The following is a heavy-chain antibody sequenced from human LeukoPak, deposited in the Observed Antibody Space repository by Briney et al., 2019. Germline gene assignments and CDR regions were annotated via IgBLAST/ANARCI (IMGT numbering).Heavy chain of an antibody. CDR3: ARTYYYDSSGHDAFDI. Sequence: SETLSLTCTVSGGSVTPSYWSWIRQPPGEGLEWIGNFRYSGNTDYNPSLKSRVTISLDTSKNQFSLKLNSVTAADTAVYYCARTYYYDSSGHDAFDIWGQGTMVTVSS. D-gene: IGHD3-22*01. CDR1: GGSVTPSY. V-gene: IGHV4-59*02. CDR2: FRYSGNT. J-gene: IGHJ3*02.